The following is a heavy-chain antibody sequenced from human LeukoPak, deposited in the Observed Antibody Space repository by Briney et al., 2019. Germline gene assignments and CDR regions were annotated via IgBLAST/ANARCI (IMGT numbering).Heavy chain of an antibody. V-gene: IGHV4-38-2*02. CDR1: GYSITSGYY. Sequence: SETLSLTCTVSGYSITSGYYWGWIRQPPGKGLEWIGSIYHSGDTYYNPSLKSRVTISVDTSKNQFSLKLSSVTAADTAVYYCARDGVPAAMLGIREGNWFDPWGQGTLVTVSS. D-gene: IGHD2-2*01. CDR3: ARDGVPAAMLGIREGNWFDP. CDR2: IYHSGDT. J-gene: IGHJ5*02.